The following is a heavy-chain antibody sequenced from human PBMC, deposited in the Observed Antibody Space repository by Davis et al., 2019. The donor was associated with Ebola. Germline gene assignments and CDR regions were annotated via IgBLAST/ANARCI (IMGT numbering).Heavy chain of an antibody. J-gene: IGHJ4*02. CDR2: ISGSGGST. Sequence: GGSLRLSCAASGCTLSSYAMSWVRQAPGKGLEWVSAISGSGGSTYYADSVKGRFTISRDNSKNTLYLQMNSLRAEDTAVYYCAKYGDYYDSSGVGDYWGQGTLVTVSS. CDR1: GCTLSSYA. CDR3: AKYGDYYDSSGVGDY. D-gene: IGHD3-22*01. V-gene: IGHV3-23*01.